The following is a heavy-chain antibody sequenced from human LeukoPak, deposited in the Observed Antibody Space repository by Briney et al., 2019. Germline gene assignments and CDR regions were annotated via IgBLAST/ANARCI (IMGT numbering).Heavy chain of an antibody. CDR3: ARAESMALYFLY. D-gene: IGHD1-14*01. Sequence: ASXXVSCKASGYTFTDFGFIWVRQAPGQGLEWMGWVSTYNGDTDYAKKFQDRVTMTTESSTQTTFMELRNLRSDDTAVYYCARAESMALYFLYWGQGTLVSVSS. J-gene: IGHJ1*01. V-gene: IGHV1-18*01. CDR1: GYTFTDFG. CDR2: VSTYNGDT.